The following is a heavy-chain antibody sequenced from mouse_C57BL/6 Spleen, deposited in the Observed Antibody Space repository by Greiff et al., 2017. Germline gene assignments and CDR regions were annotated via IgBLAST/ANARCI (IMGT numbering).Heavy chain of an antibody. Sequence: VQLQQSGPELVKPGASVKIPCKASGYTFTDYNMDWVKQSHGKSLEWIGDINPNNGGTTYNQKFKGKATLTINKSSGTAYMELRSLTSEDTAVYYCARFYYSNYEYAMDYWGQGTSVTVSS. CDR1: GYTFTDYN. D-gene: IGHD2-5*01. V-gene: IGHV1-18*01. CDR3: ARFYYSNYEYAMDY. J-gene: IGHJ4*01. CDR2: INPNNGGT.